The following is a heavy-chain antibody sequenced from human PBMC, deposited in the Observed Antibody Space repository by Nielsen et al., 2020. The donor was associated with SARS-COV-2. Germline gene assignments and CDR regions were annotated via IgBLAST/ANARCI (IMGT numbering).Heavy chain of an antibody. CDR1: GGSISSSSYY. CDR3: ARLPVRTVTTGWADY. J-gene: IGHJ4*02. CDR2: IYYSGST. D-gene: IGHD4-17*01. Sequence: SETLSLNCTVSGGSISSSSYYWGWIRQPPGKGLEWIGSIYYSGSTYYNPSLKSRVTISVDTSKNQFSLKLSSVTAADTAVYYCARLPVRTVTTGWADYWGQGTLVTVSS. V-gene: IGHV4-39*01.